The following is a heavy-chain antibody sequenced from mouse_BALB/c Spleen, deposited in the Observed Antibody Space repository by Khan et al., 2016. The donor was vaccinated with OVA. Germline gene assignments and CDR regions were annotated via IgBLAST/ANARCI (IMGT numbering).Heavy chain of an antibody. CDR3: AKNQAGYAMDY. V-gene: IGHV2-5*01. CDR1: GFSLTNYG. J-gene: IGHJ4*01. Sequence: QVQLQQSGPGLVQPSQSLSITCTVSGFSLTNYGVHWVRQSPGKGLEWLGVIWRGGSTDYNAAFMSRLYITKDNSKSQVFFKMNSLQADDTAIYDCAKNQAGYAMDYWGQGTSVTVSS. CDR2: IWRGGST.